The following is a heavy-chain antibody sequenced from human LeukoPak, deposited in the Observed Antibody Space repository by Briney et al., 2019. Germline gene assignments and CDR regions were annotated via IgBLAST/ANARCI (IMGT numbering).Heavy chain of an antibody. V-gene: IGHV3-23*01. CDR1: GFTFSSYA. D-gene: IGHD3-10*01. J-gene: IGHJ4*02. CDR3: AKDALWFPTY. CDR2: ISGSVCST. Sequence: PGGSLRLSCAASGFTFSSYAMSWVRQAPGKGLEWVSAISGSVCSTYYADSVKGRFPISRDNSKNTLYLKMNSLRAEDTAVYYCAKDALWFPTYWGQGPLVTVSS.